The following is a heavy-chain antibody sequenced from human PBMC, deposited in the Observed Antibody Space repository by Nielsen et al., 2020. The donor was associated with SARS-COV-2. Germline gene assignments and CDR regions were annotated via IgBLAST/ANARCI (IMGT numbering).Heavy chain of an antibody. Sequence: WIRQPPGKGLEWIAEINHSGSTHYNPSLKSRVTISVDTSKNQFSLKLSSVTAADTAVYYCARDASPDYGDYPTYYGMDVWGQGTTVTVSS. CDR2: INHSGST. J-gene: IGHJ6*02. V-gene: IGHV4-34*09. D-gene: IGHD4-17*01. CDR3: ARDASPDYGDYPTYYGMDV.